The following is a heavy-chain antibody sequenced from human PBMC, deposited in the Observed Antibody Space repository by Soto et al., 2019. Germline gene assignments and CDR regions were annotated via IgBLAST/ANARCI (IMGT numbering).Heavy chain of an antibody. CDR2: IWYDGSNK. Sequence: QVQLVESGGGVVQPGRSLRLSCAASGFTFSSYGMHWVRQAPGKGLEWVAVIWYDGSNKYYADSVKGRFTISRDNSKHTLYLQMNSVRAEDTAVYYCARDREYYYGSGFDYWGQGTLVTVSS. CDR1: GFTFSSYG. J-gene: IGHJ4*02. CDR3: ARDREYYYGSGFDY. V-gene: IGHV3-33*01. D-gene: IGHD3-10*01.